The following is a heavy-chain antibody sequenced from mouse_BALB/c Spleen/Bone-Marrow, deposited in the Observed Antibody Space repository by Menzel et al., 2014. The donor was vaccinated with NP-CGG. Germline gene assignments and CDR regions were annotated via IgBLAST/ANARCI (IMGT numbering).Heavy chain of an antibody. CDR1: GFNIKDTY. D-gene: IGHD1-1*01. CDR2: IDPANGNI. Sequence: EVKLQESGAELVKPGASVKLSCTAPGFNIKDTYMHWVKQRPEQGLEWIGRIDPANGNIKYDPKFQGKATITADTSSNTAYLQLSSLTSEDTAVYYCAPYYYGRWFANWGQGTLVTVSA. CDR3: APYYYGRWFAN. V-gene: IGHV14-3*02. J-gene: IGHJ3*01.